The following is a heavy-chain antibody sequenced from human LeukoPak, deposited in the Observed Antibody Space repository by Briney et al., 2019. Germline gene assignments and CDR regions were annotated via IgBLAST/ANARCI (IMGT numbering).Heavy chain of an antibody. Sequence: ASVKVSCKASGYTFTGYYMHWVRQAPGQGLEWMGWINPNSGGTNYAQKFQGRVTMTRDTSISTAYMELSSLRSEDAAVYYCARVPERPAVAGYYFDYWGQGTLVTVSS. CDR2: INPNSGGT. V-gene: IGHV1-2*02. CDR3: ARVPERPAVAGYYFDY. D-gene: IGHD6-19*01. CDR1: GYTFTGYY. J-gene: IGHJ4*02.